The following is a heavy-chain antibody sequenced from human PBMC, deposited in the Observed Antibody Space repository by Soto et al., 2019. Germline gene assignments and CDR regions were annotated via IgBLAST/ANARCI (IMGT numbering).Heavy chain of an antibody. CDR1: GFSLSTSGVG. D-gene: IGHD1-26*01. CDR3: AHRRYSGSYFYDAFDI. CDR2: IYWDDDK. V-gene: IGHV2-5*02. J-gene: IGHJ3*02. Sequence: QITLKESGPTLVKPTQTLTLTCTFSGFSLSTSGVGVGWIRQPPGKALEWLALIYWDDDKRYSPSLKSRLTNTKDNLKNPVVRTMTNMDPVDTATYYCAHRRYSGSYFYDAFDIWGQGTMVTVSS.